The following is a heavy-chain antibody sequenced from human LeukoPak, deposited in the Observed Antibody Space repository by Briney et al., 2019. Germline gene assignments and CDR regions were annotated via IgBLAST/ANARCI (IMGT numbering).Heavy chain of an antibody. CDR1: GFTFSSYS. D-gene: IGHD1-26*01. V-gene: IGHV3-30*18. J-gene: IGHJ4*02. CDR3: AKDLIGIVGATGLGNFDY. Sequence: GGSLRLSCAASGFTFSSYSMNWGRQAPGKGLEWVAVISYDGSNKYYADSVKGRFTISRDNSKNTLYLQMNSLRAEDTAVYYCAKDLIGIVGATGLGNFDYWGQGTLVTVSS. CDR2: ISYDGSNK.